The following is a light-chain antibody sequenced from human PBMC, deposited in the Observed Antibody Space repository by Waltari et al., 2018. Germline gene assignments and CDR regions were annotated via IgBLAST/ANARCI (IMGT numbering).Light chain of an antibody. CDR1: YLGNKY. V-gene: IGLV3-1*01. J-gene: IGLJ3*02. Sequence: SYELSQPPSVSVSPGQTASVPCHGNYLGNKYVSWYQQKPGQSPLLIISQNTNRPSGIPERFSGSNSGNTATLTISGTQAIDEADYYCQAWDSTTAVFGGGTNLAVL. CDR3: QAWDSTTAV. CDR2: QNT.